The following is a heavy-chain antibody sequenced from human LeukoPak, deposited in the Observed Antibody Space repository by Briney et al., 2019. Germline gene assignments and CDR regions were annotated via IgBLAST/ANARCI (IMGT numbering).Heavy chain of an antibody. CDR3: ARYGDLPSYYYYGMDV. Sequence: GGSLRLSCEASGFTFGRSFSTYWMNWVRQAPGKGLEWVANISPDGSEEYYVDSVKGRFTVSRDNAKNSLYLQMNSLRAEDTAVYYCARYGDLPSYYYYGMDVWGQGTTVTVSS. V-gene: IGHV3-7*01. D-gene: IGHD4-17*01. CDR2: ISPDGSEE. CDR1: GFTFGRSFSTYW. J-gene: IGHJ6*02.